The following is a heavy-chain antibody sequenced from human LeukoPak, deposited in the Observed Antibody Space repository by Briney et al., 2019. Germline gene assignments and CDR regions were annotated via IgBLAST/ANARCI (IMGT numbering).Heavy chain of an antibody. V-gene: IGHV3-30*04. CDR2: ISYDGSNK. D-gene: IGHD6-19*01. CDR1: GFTFSSYA. J-gene: IGHJ4*02. CDR3: ARARQWLARYYFDY. Sequence: GGSLRLSCAASGFTFSSYAMHWVRQAPGKGLEWVAVISYDGSNKYYADSVKGRFTISRDNSKNTLYLQMNSLRAEDTAVYYCARARQWLARYYFDYWGQGTLVTVSS.